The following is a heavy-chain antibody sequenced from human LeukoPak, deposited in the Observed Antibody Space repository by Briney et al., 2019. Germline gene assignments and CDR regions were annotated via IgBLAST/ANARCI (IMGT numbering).Heavy chain of an antibody. CDR3: ARDRHCSSTSCYEGFWFDP. V-gene: IGHV1-69*13. Sequence: GASVKVSCKASGYTFTGYYMHWVRQAPGQGLEWMGGIIPIFGRANYAQKFQGRVTITADESTSTAYMELSSLRSEDTAVYYCARDRHCSSTSCYEGFWFDPWGQGTLVTVSS. J-gene: IGHJ5*02. D-gene: IGHD2-2*01. CDR1: GYTFTGYY. CDR2: IIPIFGRA.